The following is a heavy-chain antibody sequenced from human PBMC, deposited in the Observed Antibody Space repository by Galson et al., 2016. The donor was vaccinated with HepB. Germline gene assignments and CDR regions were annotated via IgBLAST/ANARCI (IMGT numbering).Heavy chain of an antibody. CDR2: ISGNSVYT. Sequence: SLRLSCAASGFTFSDHFMSWIRQAPGKGLEWISYISGNSVYTSYTDSVRGRFTISRDNAKNTVYLHMSSLRAEDTGVYYCTRIPTASRASDVWGRGTMVTVSP. CDR3: TRIPTASRASDV. CDR1: GFTFSDHF. J-gene: IGHJ3*01. D-gene: IGHD2-2*02. V-gene: IGHV3-11*06.